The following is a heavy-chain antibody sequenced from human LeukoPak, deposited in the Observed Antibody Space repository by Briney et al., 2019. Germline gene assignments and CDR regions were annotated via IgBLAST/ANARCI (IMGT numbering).Heavy chain of an antibody. Sequence: PSETLSLTCTVSGGSISSGGYYWSWIRQPPGKGLEWIGYIYHSGSTYYNPSLKSRVTISVDRSKNQFSLKLSSVTAADTAVYYCASRDPGEAFDIWGQGTMVTVSS. CDR1: GGSISSGGYY. D-gene: IGHD3-10*01. V-gene: IGHV4-30-2*01. CDR2: IYHSGST. J-gene: IGHJ3*02. CDR3: ASRDPGEAFDI.